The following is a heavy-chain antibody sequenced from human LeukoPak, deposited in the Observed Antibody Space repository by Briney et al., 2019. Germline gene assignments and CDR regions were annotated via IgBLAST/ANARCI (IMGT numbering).Heavy chain of an antibody. CDR1: GYSFTSYR. Sequence: GESLKISCKTSGYSFTSYRIAWVRQMPGKGLEWMGIIYPGDSDTRYSPSFQGQVTISADKSISTAYLQWSSLKASDTAMYYCARGGEILWFGELLYLYYWGQGTLVTVSS. V-gene: IGHV5-51*01. D-gene: IGHD3-10*01. CDR2: IYPGDSDT. J-gene: IGHJ4*02. CDR3: ARGGEILWFGELLYLYY.